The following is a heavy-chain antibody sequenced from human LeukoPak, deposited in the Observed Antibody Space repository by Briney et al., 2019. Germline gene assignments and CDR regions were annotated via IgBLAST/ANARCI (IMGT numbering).Heavy chain of an antibody. CDR3: ARADYGSGSSLYYYYYYMDV. J-gene: IGHJ6*03. D-gene: IGHD3-10*01. Sequence: ASETLSLTCSVSGGSLDPYYWSWIRQPPGKGLEWIGYIYYSGSTNYNPSLKSRVTISVDTSKNQFSLKLSSVTAADTAVYYCARADYGSGSSLYYYYYYMDVWGKGTTVTVSS. V-gene: IGHV4-59*01. CDR1: GGSLDPYY. CDR2: IYYSGST.